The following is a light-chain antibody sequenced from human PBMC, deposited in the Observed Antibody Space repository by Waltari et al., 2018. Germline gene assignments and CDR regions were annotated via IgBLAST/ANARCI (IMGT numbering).Light chain of an antibody. J-gene: IGKJ2*01. CDR1: QRINTW. CDR3: QQYYRYYT. Sequence: IQMTQSPSALSASVGDRVTITCRASQRINTWMAWYQQRPGKAPKGLIYDVSTLESGVPARFSGSESGTEFTLAINNLQPEDFATYYCQQYYRYYTFGQGTKLEIK. CDR2: DVS. V-gene: IGKV1-5*01.